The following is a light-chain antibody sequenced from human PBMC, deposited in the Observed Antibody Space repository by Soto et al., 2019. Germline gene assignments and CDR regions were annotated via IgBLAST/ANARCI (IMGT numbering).Light chain of an antibody. J-gene: IGLJ2*01. CDR1: TGAVTSGHY. CDR2: DTG. V-gene: IGLV7-46*01. Sequence: QAVVTQEPSLTVSPGGTVTLTCGSSTGAVTSGHYPYWFQQKPGQAPRTLLYDTGNKHTWTPARFSGSLLGGKAALTLSGEQPEDEAEYYCLLFYSGARVFGGGTKVTVL. CDR3: LLFYSGARV.